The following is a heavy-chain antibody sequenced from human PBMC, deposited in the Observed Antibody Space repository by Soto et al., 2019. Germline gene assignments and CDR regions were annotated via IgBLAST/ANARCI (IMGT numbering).Heavy chain of an antibody. CDR1: GASISSYF. CDR2: ISTSGTT. V-gene: IGHV4-4*07. D-gene: IGHD6-19*01. J-gene: IGHJ5*02. Sequence: QVQLQESGPGLVEPSETLSLTCTVSGASISSYFWTWIRQPAGKGLDWIGRISTSGTTNYNPSLTSRVTMSVDMSKNHFSLNLSSVTAADTAVYYCAREAGPDRWFDPWGQGTLVTVSS. CDR3: AREAGPDRWFDP.